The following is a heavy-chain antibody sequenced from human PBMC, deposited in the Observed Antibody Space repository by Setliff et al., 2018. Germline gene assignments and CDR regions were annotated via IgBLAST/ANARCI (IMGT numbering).Heavy chain of an antibody. D-gene: IGHD1-1*01. V-gene: IGHV4-39*07. CDR2: TYYSGST. CDR3: ARTGTYRYFDY. Sequence: SETLSLTCTVSGASVSGNSYYWGWIRQPPGKGLEWIASTYYSGSTYYNPSLKSRVTISVDTSKNQFSLKLTSVTAADTAVYYCARTGTYRYFDYWGQGTRVTVSS. J-gene: IGHJ4*02. CDR1: GASVSGNSYY.